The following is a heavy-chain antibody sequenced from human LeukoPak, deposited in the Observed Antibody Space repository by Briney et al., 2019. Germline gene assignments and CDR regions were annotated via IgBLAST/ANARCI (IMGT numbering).Heavy chain of an antibody. J-gene: IGHJ4*02. V-gene: IGHV4-61*02. Sequence: PSETLSLTCTVTGGYISSGSYYWSWIRQPAGKGLEWIGRIYTSGSTNYNPSLKSRVTISVDTSKNQFSLKLSSVTAADTAVYYCARESRGYSYGYDYWGQGTLVTVSS. CDR2: IYTSGST. CDR1: GGYISSGSYY. D-gene: IGHD5-18*01. CDR3: ARESRGYSYGYDY.